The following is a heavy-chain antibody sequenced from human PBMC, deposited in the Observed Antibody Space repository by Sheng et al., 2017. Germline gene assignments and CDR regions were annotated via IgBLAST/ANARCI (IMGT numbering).Heavy chain of an antibody. CDR2: INTDASGI. CDR1: GFTFSGYW. Sequence: EVQLVESGGGLVQPGGSLRLSCAASGFTFSGYWMHWVRQAPVEGLVWVSRINTDASGINYADSVKGRFTISRDNARNTLYLQMNSLRVEDTAVYYCARSCTTTSCYAEDWGQGTLVTVSS. CDR3: ARSCTTTSCYAED. J-gene: IGHJ4*02. D-gene: IGHD2-2*01. V-gene: IGHV3-74*01.